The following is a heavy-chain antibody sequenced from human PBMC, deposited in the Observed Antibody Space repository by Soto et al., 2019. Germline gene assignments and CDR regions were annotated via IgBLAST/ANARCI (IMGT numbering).Heavy chain of an antibody. D-gene: IGHD6-13*01. CDR1: GFILPNYV. V-gene: IGHV3-23*01. CDR3: AKGSSCTSSSCHIAPFDL. Sequence: EMQLLESGGGLVEPGGSLGLSCGASGFILPNYVMNWGRQAPGEGLEWVSGISGRGVTTLQPDSVKGRITVSRDNSKSSLYLQINSLGAEDTAVYFCAKGSSCTSSSCHIAPFDLWGQGTLVTVSS. CDR2: ISGRGVTT. J-gene: IGHJ4*02.